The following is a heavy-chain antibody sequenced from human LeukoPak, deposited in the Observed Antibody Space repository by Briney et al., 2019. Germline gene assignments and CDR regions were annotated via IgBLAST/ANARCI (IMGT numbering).Heavy chain of an antibody. V-gene: IGHV4-59*12. D-gene: IGHD3-10*01. J-gene: IGHJ4*02. Sequence: SETLSLTCAVPRGSIRSYYWSWIRQPQGKGLEWIGYIYYDGSTNYNPSLKSRATISLDTSKNQVSLRLSSVTAADTAVYYCASLGGSGSWNFGYWGQGALVTVSS. CDR1: RGSIRSYY. CDR3: ASLGGSGSWNFGY. CDR2: IYYDGST.